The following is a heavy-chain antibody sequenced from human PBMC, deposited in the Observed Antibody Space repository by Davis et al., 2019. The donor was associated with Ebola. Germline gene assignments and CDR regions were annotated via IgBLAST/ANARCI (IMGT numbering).Heavy chain of an antibody. Sequence: MPSETLSLTCAVYGGFFSGYYWSWIRQPPGKGLEWIGEINHSGSTNYNPSLKSRVTISVDTSKNQFSLKLSSVTAADTAVYYCARGIGGAVGWFDPWGQGTLVTVSS. CDR2: INHSGST. CDR1: GGFFSGYY. V-gene: IGHV4-34*01. D-gene: IGHD3-16*01. J-gene: IGHJ5*02. CDR3: ARGIGGAVGWFDP.